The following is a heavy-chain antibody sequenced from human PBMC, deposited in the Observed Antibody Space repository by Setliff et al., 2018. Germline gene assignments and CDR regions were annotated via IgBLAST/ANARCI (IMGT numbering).Heavy chain of an antibody. V-gene: IGHV1-24*01. Sequence: ASVKVSCKVSGSTVTESSMHWVRQAPGKGLEWMGGFDPEDGERIYAQHFQGRLTMTEDTSTDTAYMELSSLRSEGTAVYYCATGFLRYDILTGYYQRPHYFEYWGQGTLVTVSS. CDR1: GSTVTESS. D-gene: IGHD3-9*01. CDR3: ATGFLRYDILTGYYQRPHYFEY. CDR2: FDPEDGER. J-gene: IGHJ4*02.